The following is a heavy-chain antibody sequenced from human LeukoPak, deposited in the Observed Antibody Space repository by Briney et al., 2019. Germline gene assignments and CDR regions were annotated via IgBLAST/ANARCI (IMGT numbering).Heavy chain of an antibody. CDR1: GGSISSYY. CDR3: ASQYYGSGSYYYGMDV. V-gene: IGHV4-59*01. J-gene: IGHJ6*04. D-gene: IGHD3-10*01. CDR2: IYYSRST. Sequence: SETLSLTCTVSGGSISSYYWSWIRQPPGKGLGWIGYIYYSRSTNYNPSLKSRVTISVDTSKNQFSLKLSSVTAADTAVYYCASQYYGSGSYYYGMDVWGKGTTVTVSS.